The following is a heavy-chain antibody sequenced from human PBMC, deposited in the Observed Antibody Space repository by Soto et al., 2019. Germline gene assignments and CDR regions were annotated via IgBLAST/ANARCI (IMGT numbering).Heavy chain of an antibody. CDR1: GCSISSGSYY. Sequence: ASETLSLTCTVSGCSISSGSYYWGWIRQPPGKGLEWIGSIYYSGSTYYNPSLKSRVTISVDTSKNQFSLKLSSVTAADTAVYYCARQCIWAGIWFDPWGQGTLVTVSS. J-gene: IGHJ5*02. D-gene: IGHD6-19*01. V-gene: IGHV4-39*01. CDR2: IYYSGST. CDR3: ARQCIWAGIWFDP.